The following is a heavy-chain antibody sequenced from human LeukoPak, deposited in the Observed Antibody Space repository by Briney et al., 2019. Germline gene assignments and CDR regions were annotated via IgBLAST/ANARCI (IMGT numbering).Heavy chain of an antibody. CDR3: ARDMAQQWPESFQN. CDR1: GFTFSSYG. D-gene: IGHD6-19*01. V-gene: IGHV3-33*01. J-gene: IGHJ1*01. CDR2: IWYDGSNK. Sequence: QPGRSLSLSCTASGFTFSSYGMLWVRQAPGKGLEGVAVIWYDGSNKYYADSVKGRVTISRDNSKNTLYLQMNSLRPEDTAVYYCARDMAQQWPESFQNWGQGTLVTVSS.